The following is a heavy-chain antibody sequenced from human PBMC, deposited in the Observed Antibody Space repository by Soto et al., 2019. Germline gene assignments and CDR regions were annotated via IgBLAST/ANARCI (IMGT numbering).Heavy chain of an antibody. CDR2: LYYSGNT. Sequence: SETLSLTCTVSGDSISSSNYYWGWIRQPPGKGLEWIGSLYYSGNTYYNPSLKSRVTISVDTSKNQFSLKLSSVTAADTAVYYCARHRDYCANGVCPGFGYYYMDVWGKGTTVTVSS. D-gene: IGHD2-8*01. CDR1: GDSISSSNYY. V-gene: IGHV4-39*01. J-gene: IGHJ6*03. CDR3: ARHRDYCANGVCPGFGYYYMDV.